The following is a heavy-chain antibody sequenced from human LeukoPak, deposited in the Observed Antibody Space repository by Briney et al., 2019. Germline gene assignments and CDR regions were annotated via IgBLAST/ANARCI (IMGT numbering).Heavy chain of an antibody. D-gene: IGHD6-13*01. J-gene: IGHJ3*02. CDR3: ARPYSSSEAFDI. V-gene: IGHV3-7*04. CDR1: GFTLSSYW. CDR2: INQDGSEK. Sequence: GGSLRLSCAGSGFTLSSYWMSWVRQAPGKGLEWVANINQDGSEKYYVDSVKGRFTISRDNAKNSLYLQMNSLRAEDTAVYYCARPYSSSEAFDIWGQGTMVTVSS.